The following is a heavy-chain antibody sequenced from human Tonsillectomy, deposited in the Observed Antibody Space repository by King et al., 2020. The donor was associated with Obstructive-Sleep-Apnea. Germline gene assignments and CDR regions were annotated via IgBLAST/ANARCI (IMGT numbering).Heavy chain of an antibody. CDR2: IFSDGST. D-gene: IGHD3-10*01. V-gene: IGHV4-59*08. Sequence: QLQESGPGLVKPSETLSLACSVSGGSISSYYWTWIRQPPGKGLEWIAYIFSDGSTDYNPSLKSRVIISLDTSRQQFSLRLSSVTAADTAVYYCARLVGSRSYYYYYGLDGWGQGTTGTVSS. CDR3: ARLVGSRSYYYYYGLDG. CDR1: GGSISSYY. J-gene: IGHJ6*02.